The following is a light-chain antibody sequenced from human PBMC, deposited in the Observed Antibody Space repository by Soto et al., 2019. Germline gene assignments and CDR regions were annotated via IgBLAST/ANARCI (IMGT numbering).Light chain of an antibody. J-gene: IGKJ1*01. CDR2: KAS. V-gene: IGKV1-5*03. CDR1: QNINNY. Sequence: DIQMTQSPSTLSASVGDRVTITCQASQNINNYLNWYQQKPGKAPKLLIYKASTLKSGVPSRFSGSGSGTEFTLTISSLRPDDFATYYCQHYNSYSEAFGQGTKVDIK. CDR3: QHYNSYSEA.